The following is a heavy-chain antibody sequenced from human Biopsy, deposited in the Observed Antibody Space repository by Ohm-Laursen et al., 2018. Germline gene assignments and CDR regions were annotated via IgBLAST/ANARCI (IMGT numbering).Heavy chain of an antibody. CDR1: GGTFSSFG. J-gene: IGHJ4*02. CDR2: INSMFGTT. CDR3: AKRGVERGRPLAY. D-gene: IGHD1-1*01. V-gene: IGHV1-69*13. Sequence: GASVKVSCKASGGTFSSFGISWVRQAPGQGLEWMGEINSMFGTTNYAQTFQGRVTITADESTSTAYMEVSSLRSEDTAVCYCAKRGVERGRPLAYWGQGTLVTVSS.